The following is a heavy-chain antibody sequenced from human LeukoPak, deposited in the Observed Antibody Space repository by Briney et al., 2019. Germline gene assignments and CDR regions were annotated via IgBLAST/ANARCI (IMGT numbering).Heavy chain of an antibody. Sequence: PSETLSLTCTVSGGSISSSSYYWGWIRQPPGKGLEWIGSIHYSGSTYYNPSLKSRVTISVDTSKNQFSLKLSSVTAADTAVYYCARQPYYDILTGPPPFDYWGQGTLVTVSS. CDR1: GGSISSSSYY. V-gene: IGHV4-39*01. CDR3: ARQPYYDILTGPPPFDY. D-gene: IGHD3-9*01. J-gene: IGHJ4*02. CDR2: IHYSGST.